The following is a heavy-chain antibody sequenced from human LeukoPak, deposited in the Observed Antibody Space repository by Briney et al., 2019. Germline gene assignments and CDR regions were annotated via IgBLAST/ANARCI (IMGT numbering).Heavy chain of an antibody. CDR2: ISGSGGST. Sequence: TGGFLRLSCAAPGFTFSNYAMNLGRQAPGRGLEWVSAISGSGGSTYYADSVKGRFTISRDNSKNTLYLQMNSLRAEDTDVYYCAKDLAGSGSYSFDYWGQGTLVLVSS. J-gene: IGHJ4*02. CDR1: GFTFSNYA. CDR3: AKDLAGSGSYSFDY. D-gene: IGHD1-26*01. V-gene: IGHV3-23*01.